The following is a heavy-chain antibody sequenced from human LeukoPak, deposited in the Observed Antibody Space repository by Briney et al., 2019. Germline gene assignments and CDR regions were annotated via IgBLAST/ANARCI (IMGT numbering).Heavy chain of an antibody. CDR2: INWNGDST. CDR1: GFTFEADG. D-gene: IGHD6-13*01. CDR3: ASAAAYYYYQYMDV. Sequence: PGGSLRLSCAASGFTFEADGMSWVRQAPGKGLEWVSGINWNGDSTGYADSVKGRFTISRDNAKNALYPQMNSLRAEDTALYYCASAAAYYYYQYMDVWGKGTTVIVSS. V-gene: IGHV3-20*04. J-gene: IGHJ6*03.